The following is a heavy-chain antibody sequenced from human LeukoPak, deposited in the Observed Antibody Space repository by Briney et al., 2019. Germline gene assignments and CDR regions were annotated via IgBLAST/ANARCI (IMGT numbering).Heavy chain of an antibody. CDR2: IIDSGST. D-gene: IGHD3-16*02. J-gene: IGHJ3*02. V-gene: IGHV4-4*02. CDR1: GGSISSGYW. CDR3: AREDAGDYVWGSYRYERAFDI. Sequence: SGTLSLTCAVSGGSISSGYWWSWVRQPPMKGLEWIGEIIDSGSTNYNPSLKGRITISLDKTKNQFSLNVNSVTAADTAVYYCAREDAGDYVWGSYRYERAFDIWAKGQWSPSLQ.